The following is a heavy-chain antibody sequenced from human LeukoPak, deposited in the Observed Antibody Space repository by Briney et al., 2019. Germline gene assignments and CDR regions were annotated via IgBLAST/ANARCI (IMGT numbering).Heavy chain of an antibody. D-gene: IGHD2-2*01. V-gene: IGHV3-30*02. CDR1: GFTFSSYG. CDR3: ARVVPAAMQPYYYYMDV. CDR2: IRYDGSNK. J-gene: IGHJ6*03. Sequence: PGGSLRLSCAASGFTFSSYGMHWVRQAPGKGLEWVAFIRYDGSNKYYADSVKGRFTISRDNSKNTLYLQMNSLRAEDTAVYYCARVVPAAMQPYYYYMDVWGKGTTVTVSS.